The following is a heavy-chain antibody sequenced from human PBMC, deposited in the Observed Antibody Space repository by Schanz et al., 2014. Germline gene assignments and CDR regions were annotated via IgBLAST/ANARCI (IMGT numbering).Heavy chain of an antibody. Sequence: PGGSLRLSCAASGFTFSDYYMSWIRQAPGKGLEWVSYISGSSSTKYYADSVKGRFTISRDNGKKSLYLQMNSLRAEDTAVYFCARDYESALSSPRHDAFDVWGQGTLVTVSS. CDR3: ARDYESALSSPRHDAFDV. V-gene: IGHV3-11*04. D-gene: IGHD3-22*01. CDR1: GFTFSDYY. CDR2: ISGSSSTK. J-gene: IGHJ3*01.